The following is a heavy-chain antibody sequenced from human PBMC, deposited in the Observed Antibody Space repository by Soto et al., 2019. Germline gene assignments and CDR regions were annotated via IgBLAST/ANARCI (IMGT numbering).Heavy chain of an antibody. D-gene: IGHD3-22*01. CDR3: AKAYYYDSSGYPFDE. CDR1: GFTFSSYG. V-gene: IGHV3-30*02. CDR2: IWYDGSNK. Sequence: GGSLRLSCAASGFTFSSYGMHWVRQAPGKGLEWVAVIWYDGSNKWYADSLKGRFTISRDNSKNTLYLQMNSLRAEDTALYYCAKAYYYDSSGYPFDEWGQGTLVTVSS. J-gene: IGHJ4*02.